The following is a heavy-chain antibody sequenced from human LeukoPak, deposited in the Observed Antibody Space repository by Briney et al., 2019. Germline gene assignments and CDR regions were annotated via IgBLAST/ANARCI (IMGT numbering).Heavy chain of an antibody. CDR2: ISSSGSTI. J-gene: IGHJ4*02. CDR3: ARGPSPLKDYYFDY. Sequence: GRSLRLSCAASGFTFSSYEMNWVRQAPGKGLEWVSYISSSGSTIYYADSVKGRFTISRDNAKNSLYLQMNSPRAEDTAVYYCARGPSPLKDYYFDYWGQGTLVTVSS. V-gene: IGHV3-48*03. CDR1: GFTFSSYE.